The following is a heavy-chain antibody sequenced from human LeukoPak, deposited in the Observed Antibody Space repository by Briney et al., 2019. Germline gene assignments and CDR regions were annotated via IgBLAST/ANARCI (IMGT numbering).Heavy chain of an antibody. CDR3: ARPEGFDAYDI. Sequence: GGSLRLSCAASGFTLSSYSMNWVRQAPGKGLEWVSSISSSSSYIYYADSVKCRFTIPRDNAKNSLYLQMNSLRAEDTAVYYCARPEGFDAYDIWGQGTMVTVSS. J-gene: IGHJ3*02. V-gene: IGHV3-21*01. CDR2: ISSSSSYI. CDR1: GFTLSSYS.